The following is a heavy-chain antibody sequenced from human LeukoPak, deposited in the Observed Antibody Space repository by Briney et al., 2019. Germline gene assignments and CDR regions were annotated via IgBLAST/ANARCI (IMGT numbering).Heavy chain of an antibody. CDR2: IKQDGSEK. J-gene: IGHJ5*02. D-gene: IGHD6-13*01. V-gene: IGHV3-7*01. CDR1: GFTFSSYW. CDR3: AGYSSSRLNWFDP. Sequence: GGSLRLSCAASGFTFSSYWMSWVRQAPGKGLEWVANIKQDGSEKYYVDSVKGRFTISRDNAKNSLYLQMNSLRAEDTAVYYCAGYSSSRLNWFDPWGQGTLVTVSS.